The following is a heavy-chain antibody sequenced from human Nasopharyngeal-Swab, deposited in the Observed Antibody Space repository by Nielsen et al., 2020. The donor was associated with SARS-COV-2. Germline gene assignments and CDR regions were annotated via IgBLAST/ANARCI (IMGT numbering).Heavy chain of an antibody. D-gene: IGHD3-16*01. CDR1: GGSISSYY. J-gene: IGHJ3*02. Sequence: SETLSLTCTVSGGSISSYYWSWIRQPPGKGLEWIGYIYYSGSTNYDPSLKSRVTISVDTSKNQFSLKLSSVTAADTAVYYCARDGGRIYSPRAFDIWGQGTMVTVSS. CDR3: ARDGGRIYSPRAFDI. CDR2: IYYSGST. V-gene: IGHV4-59*01.